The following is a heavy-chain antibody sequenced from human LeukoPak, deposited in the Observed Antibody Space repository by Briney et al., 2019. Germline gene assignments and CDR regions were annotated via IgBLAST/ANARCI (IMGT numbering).Heavy chain of an antibody. J-gene: IGHJ1*01. D-gene: IGHD3-22*01. V-gene: IGHV4-4*07. CDR1: GGSISSYY. Sequence: SETLSLTCTVSGGSISSYYWSWIRQPAGKGLEWIGRIYTRGSTNYNPSLKSRVTMSVDTSKNQFSLKLSSVTAADTAVYYCARSEGIRYYYDSSGYLRAEYFQHWGQGTLVTVSS. CDR2: IYTRGST. CDR3: ARSEGIRYYYDSSGYLRAEYFQH.